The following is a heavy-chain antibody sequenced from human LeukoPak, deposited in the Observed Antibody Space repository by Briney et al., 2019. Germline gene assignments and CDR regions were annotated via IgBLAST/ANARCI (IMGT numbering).Heavy chain of an antibody. Sequence: SETLSLTCTVSGGSVTTGYYYWGWIRQSPGKALEWIGSFYYSGSTYYHPSLQSRVTISVDTSKTQFSLRLNSVTAADPAVYYCARFYYGSGGYVSNFDYWGQGTLVTVSS. CDR2: FYYSGST. CDR1: GGSVTTGYYY. D-gene: IGHD3-10*01. J-gene: IGHJ4*02. CDR3: ARFYYGSGGYVSNFDY. V-gene: IGHV4-39*01.